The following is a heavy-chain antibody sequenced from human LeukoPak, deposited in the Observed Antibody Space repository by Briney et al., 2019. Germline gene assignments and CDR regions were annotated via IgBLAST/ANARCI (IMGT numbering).Heavy chain of an antibody. D-gene: IGHD6-19*01. Sequence: GESLKISCKGSGYNFTNYWIGWVRQMPGKGLEWMGIIYPGDSDTTYSPSFQGQVTISADKSISTAYLQWSSLKASDTAMYYCARVGWPDGYYYYYMDVWGKGTTVTISS. CDR2: IYPGDSDT. V-gene: IGHV5-51*01. J-gene: IGHJ6*03. CDR3: ARVGWPDGYYYYYMDV. CDR1: GYNFTNYW.